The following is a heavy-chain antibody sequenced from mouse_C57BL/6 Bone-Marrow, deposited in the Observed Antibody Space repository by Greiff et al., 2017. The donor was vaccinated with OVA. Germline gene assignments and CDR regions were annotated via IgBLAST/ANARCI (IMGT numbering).Heavy chain of an antibody. CDR2: INPGSGGT. Sequence: QVQLQQSGAELVRPGPSVKVSCKASGYAFTNYLIEWVKQRPGQGLEWIGVINPGSGGTNYNEKFKGKATLTADKSSSTAYMQLSSLTSEDSAVYFCARSLRRDYWGQGTTLTVSS. D-gene: IGHD1-1*01. CDR1: GYAFTNYL. V-gene: IGHV1-54*01. CDR3: ARSLRRDY. J-gene: IGHJ2*01.